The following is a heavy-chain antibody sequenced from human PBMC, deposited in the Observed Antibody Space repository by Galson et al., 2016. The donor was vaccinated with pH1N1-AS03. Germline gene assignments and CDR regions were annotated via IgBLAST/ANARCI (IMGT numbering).Heavy chain of an antibody. CDR3: VRRSPWATVGTYYCDY. V-gene: IGHV3-23*01. CDR2: ISASGGDT. CDR1: GFTFSTYA. J-gene: IGHJ4*02. D-gene: IGHD4-23*01. Sequence: SLRLSCAASGFTFSTYAMSWVRQAPGMGLEWVSSISASGGDTYYADSVKGRFTISRDNSRNTVSLQMNSLRDDDTAVYYCVRRSPWATVGTYYCDYWGQGTLVTVSS.